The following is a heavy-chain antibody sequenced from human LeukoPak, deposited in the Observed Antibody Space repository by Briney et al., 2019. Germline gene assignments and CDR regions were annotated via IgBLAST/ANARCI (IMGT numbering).Heavy chain of an antibody. D-gene: IGHD6-19*01. Sequence: QSGGSLRLSCAASGFTFSSYGMHWVRQAPGKGLEWVAFIRYDGSNKYYADSVKGRFTISRDNSKNTLYLQMNSLRAEDTAVYYCALWDSSGWTGFDYWGQGTLVTASS. CDR3: ALWDSSGWTGFDY. CDR1: GFTFSSYG. J-gene: IGHJ4*02. CDR2: IRYDGSNK. V-gene: IGHV3-30*02.